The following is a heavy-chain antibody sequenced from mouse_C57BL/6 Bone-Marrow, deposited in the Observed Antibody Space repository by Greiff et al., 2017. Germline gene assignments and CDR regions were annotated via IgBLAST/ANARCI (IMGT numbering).Heavy chain of an antibody. J-gene: IGHJ3*01. V-gene: IGHV1-50*01. CDR1: GYTFTSYW. CDR2: IDPSDSYT. CDR3: AREDGYSSWFAY. D-gene: IGHD2-3*01. Sequence: QVQLKQPGAELVKPGASVKLSCKASGYTFTSYWMQWVKQRPGQGLEWIGEIDPSDSYTNYNQKFKGKATLTVDTSSSTAYMQLSSLTSEDSAVYYCAREDGYSSWFAYWGQGTLVTVSA.